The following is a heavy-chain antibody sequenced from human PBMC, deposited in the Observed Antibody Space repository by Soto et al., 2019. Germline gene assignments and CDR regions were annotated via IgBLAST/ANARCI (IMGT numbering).Heavy chain of an antibody. D-gene: IGHD6-19*01. CDR3: AGMPYTSGLRFDP. CDR1: GDSYSISTYS. J-gene: IGHJ5*02. CDR2: IYQSGVT. V-gene: IGHV4-30-2*01. Sequence: SETLSLTCNMSGDSYSISTYSWSWIRQPPGKALQWIGLIYQSGVTSYNPSLASRVSISLDRSNNQCSLKLKSVTAADTAVYFCAGMPYTSGLRFDPWGPGTLVT.